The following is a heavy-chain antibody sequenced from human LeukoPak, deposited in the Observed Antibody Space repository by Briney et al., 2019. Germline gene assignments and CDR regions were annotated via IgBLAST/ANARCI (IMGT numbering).Heavy chain of an antibody. J-gene: IGHJ4*02. V-gene: IGHV4-34*01. CDR2: INHSGST. CDR1: GGSISSYY. Sequence: SETLSLTCTVFGGSISSYYWSWIRQPPGKGLEWIGEINHSGSTNYNPSLKSRVTISVDTSKSQFSLKLSSVTAADTAVYYCARGWFGELTWWGQGTLVTVSS. CDR3: ARGWFGELTW. D-gene: IGHD3-10*01.